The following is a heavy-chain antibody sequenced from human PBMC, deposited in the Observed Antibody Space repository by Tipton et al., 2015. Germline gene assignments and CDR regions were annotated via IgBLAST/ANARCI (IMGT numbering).Heavy chain of an antibody. Sequence: VQLVQSGAEVKKPGESLKISCKGSGYRFTSYYIGWVRQMPGRGLEWLGSIYAGDSETTDSPSFQGQVTISVDKSISTAYLQWSSLTASDSAMYYCARLSAYYGLNGGMDVWGQGTTVTVSS. CDR3: ARLSAYYGLNGGMDV. CDR2: IYAGDSET. CDR1: GYRFTSYY. D-gene: IGHD3-10*01. V-gene: IGHV5-51*01. J-gene: IGHJ6*02.